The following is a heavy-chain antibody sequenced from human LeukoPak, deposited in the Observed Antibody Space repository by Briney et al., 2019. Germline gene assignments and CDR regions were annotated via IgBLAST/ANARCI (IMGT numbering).Heavy chain of an antibody. CDR2: IKSKTDGGTT. CDR1: GFTFSNAW. CDR3: TTADYSNYYRLWYYYYMDV. D-gene: IGHD4-11*01. Sequence: GGSLRLSCAASGFTFSNAWMSWVRQAPGKGLEWVGRIKSKTDGGTTDYAAPVKGRFTISRDDSKNTLYLQMNSLKTEDTAVYYCTTADYSNYYRLWYYYYMDVWGKGTTVTVSS. J-gene: IGHJ6*03. V-gene: IGHV3-15*01.